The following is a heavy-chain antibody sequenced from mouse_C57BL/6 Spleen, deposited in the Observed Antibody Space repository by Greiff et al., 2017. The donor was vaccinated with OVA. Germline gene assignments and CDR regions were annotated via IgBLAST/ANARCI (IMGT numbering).Heavy chain of an antibody. CDR2: IHPNSGST. V-gene: IGHV1-64*01. Sequence: VQLQQPGAELVKPGASVKLSCKASGYTFTSYWMHWVKQRPGQGLEWIGMIHPNSGSTNYNEKFKSKATLTVDKSSSTAYMQLSSLTSEDSAVYYCARAGDGYLAWLAYWGQGTLVTVAA. D-gene: IGHD2-3*01. CDR1: GYTFTSYW. CDR3: ARAGDGYLAWLAY. J-gene: IGHJ3*01.